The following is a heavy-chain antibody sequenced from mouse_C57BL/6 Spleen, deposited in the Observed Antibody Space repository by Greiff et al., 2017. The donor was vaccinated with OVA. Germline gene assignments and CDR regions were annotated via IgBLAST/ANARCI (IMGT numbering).Heavy chain of an antibody. CDR3: ARYYGYDAEYYFDY. D-gene: IGHD2-2*01. J-gene: IGHJ2*01. CDR1: GYTFTSYW. Sequence: QVQLQQPGAELVKPGASVKMSCKASGYTFTSYWITWVKQRPGQGLEWIGDIYPGSGSTNYNEKFKSKATLTVDTSSSTAYMQLSSLTSEDSAVYYGARYYGYDAEYYFDYWGQGTTLTVSS. V-gene: IGHV1-55*01. CDR2: IYPGSGST.